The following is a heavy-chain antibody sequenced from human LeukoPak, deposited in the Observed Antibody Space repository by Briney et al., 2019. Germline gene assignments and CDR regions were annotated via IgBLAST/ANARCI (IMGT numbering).Heavy chain of an antibody. V-gene: IGHV3-20*04. CDR2: INWNGGST. Sequence: GGSLRLSCAASGFTFDDYGMSWVRQAPGKGLEWVSGINWNGGSTGYADSVKGRFTISRDNAKNSLYLQMNSLRAEDTALYYCARGGDIVVVPAAGFLYYFDYWGQGTLSPSPQ. D-gene: IGHD2-2*01. CDR3: ARGGDIVVVPAAGFLYYFDY. J-gene: IGHJ4*02. CDR1: GFTFDDYG.